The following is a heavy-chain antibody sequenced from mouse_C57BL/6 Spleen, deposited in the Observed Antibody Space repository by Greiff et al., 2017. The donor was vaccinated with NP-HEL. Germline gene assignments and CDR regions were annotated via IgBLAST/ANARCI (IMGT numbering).Heavy chain of an antibody. CDR1: GFTFSDYG. Sequence: VQLKESGGGLVKPGGSLKLSCAASGFTFSDYGMHWVRQAPEKGLEWVAYISSGSSTIYYADTVKGRFTISRDNAKNTLFLQMTSLRSEDTAMYYCARPLYDYDWYFDVWGTGTTVTVSS. CDR2: ISSGSSTI. CDR3: ARPLYDYDWYFDV. D-gene: IGHD2-4*01. J-gene: IGHJ1*03. V-gene: IGHV5-17*01.